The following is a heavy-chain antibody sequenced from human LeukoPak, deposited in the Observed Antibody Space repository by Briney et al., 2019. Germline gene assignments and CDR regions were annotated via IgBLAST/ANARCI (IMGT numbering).Heavy chain of an antibody. V-gene: IGHV4-59*01. Sequence: PSETLSLTCTVSGGSISSYYWSWIRQPPGKGLEWLGYIYYSGSTNYNPSLKSRVTISVDTSKNQFSLKLSSVTAADTAVYYCARVVVLGSLYYYYGMDVWGQGTTVTVS. D-gene: IGHD3-22*01. J-gene: IGHJ6*02. CDR2: IYYSGST. CDR1: GGSISSYY. CDR3: ARVVVLGSLYYYYGMDV.